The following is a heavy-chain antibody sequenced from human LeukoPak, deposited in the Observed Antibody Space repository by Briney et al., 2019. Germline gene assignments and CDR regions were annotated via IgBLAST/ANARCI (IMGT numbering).Heavy chain of an antibody. V-gene: IGHV3-30*04. Sequence: GRSLRLSCAASGFTFSSYAMHWVRQAPGEGLEWVAVISYDGSNKYYADSVKGRFTISRDNSKNTLYLQTNSLRAEDTAVYYCARDRGSSSWYYFDYWGQGTLVTVSS. J-gene: IGHJ4*02. CDR2: ISYDGSNK. D-gene: IGHD6-13*01. CDR1: GFTFSSYA. CDR3: ARDRGSSSWYYFDY.